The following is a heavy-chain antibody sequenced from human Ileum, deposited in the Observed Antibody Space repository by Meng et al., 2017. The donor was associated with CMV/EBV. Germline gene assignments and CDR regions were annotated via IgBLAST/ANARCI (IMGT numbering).Heavy chain of an antibody. CDR2: IYYSGGT. CDR1: GGSVSSGSYY. CDR3: ARVSVGASYYFDY. Sequence: SGGSVSSGSYYWSWIRQPPGKGLEWIGYIYYSGGTNYNPSLKSRVTISIDTSKNQFSLKLSSVTAADTAVYYCARVSVGASYYFDYWGPGTLVTVSS. D-gene: IGHD1-26*01. J-gene: IGHJ4*02. V-gene: IGHV4-61*01.